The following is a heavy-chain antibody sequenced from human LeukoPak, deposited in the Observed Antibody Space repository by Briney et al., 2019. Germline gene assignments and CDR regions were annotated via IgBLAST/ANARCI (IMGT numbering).Heavy chain of an antibody. V-gene: IGHV1-18*04. CDR1: GYTFTSYY. D-gene: IGHD3-10*01. CDR2: ISGYNGNT. CDR3: ARDAREVLFWFGEFFP. J-gene: IGHJ5*02. Sequence: GASVKVSCKASGYTFTSYYMHWVRQAPGQGLEWMGWISGYNGNTKYAQKFQGRVSMTTDTSTSTAYMEVRSLRSDDTAVYYCARDAREVLFWFGEFFPWGQGTLVTVSS.